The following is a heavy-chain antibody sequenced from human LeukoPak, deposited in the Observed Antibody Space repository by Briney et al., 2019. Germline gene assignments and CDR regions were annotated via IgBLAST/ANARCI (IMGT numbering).Heavy chain of an antibody. CDR1: GGSISSSSYY. CDR3: ARGEQWLVHAFDI. D-gene: IGHD6-19*01. Sequence: SETLSLTCTVSGGSISSSSYYWGWIRQPPGKGLEWIGSIYYSGSTYYNPSLKSRVTISVDTSKNQFSLKLSSVTAADTAVYYCARGEQWLVHAFDIWGQGTMVTVSS. CDR2: IYYSGST. V-gene: IGHV4-39*01. J-gene: IGHJ3*02.